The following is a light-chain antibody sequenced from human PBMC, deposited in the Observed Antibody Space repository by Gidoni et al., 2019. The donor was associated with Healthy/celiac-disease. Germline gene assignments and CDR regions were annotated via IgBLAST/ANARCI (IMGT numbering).Light chain of an antibody. V-gene: IGKV1-8*01. J-gene: IGKJ3*01. CDR1: QGISSY. CDR2: AAS. CDR3: QQYYSYPLT. Sequence: GHRVTISCRASQGISSYLAWYQQKPGKAPKLLIYAASTLQSGVPSRFSGSGSGTDFTLTISCLQSEDFATYYCQQYYSYPLTFGPGTKVDIK.